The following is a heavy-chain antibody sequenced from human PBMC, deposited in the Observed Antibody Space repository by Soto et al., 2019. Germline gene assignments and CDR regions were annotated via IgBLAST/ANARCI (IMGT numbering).Heavy chain of an antibody. J-gene: IGHJ4*02. CDR3: AKSNLNWPIFDY. CDR1: GFMFSNYD. CDR2: ISNDGSNK. D-gene: IGHD2-8*01. Sequence: GGSLRLSCVASGFMFSNYDIHWVRQAPGKGLEWVAIISNDGSNKEYADSVKGRFIITRDNSKNTVYVQMNSLRPDDTAVYYCAKSNLNWPIFDYWGQGTVVTVSS. V-gene: IGHV3-30*18.